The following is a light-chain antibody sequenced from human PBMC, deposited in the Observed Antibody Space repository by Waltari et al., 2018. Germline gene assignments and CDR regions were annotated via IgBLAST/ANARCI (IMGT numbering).Light chain of an antibody. J-gene: IGLJ3*02. CDR3: CSYAGSYTWV. CDR1: SSDVGNYNL. CDR2: DDN. Sequence: QSALTQPASVSGSPGQSITISCTGTSSDVGNYNLVSWYQQYPGKAPKVMIYDDNRRPAGLTDRFSGSKSGNTASLTISGVQAEDEAAYYCCSYAGSYTWVFGGGTNLTVL. V-gene: IGLV2-23*01.